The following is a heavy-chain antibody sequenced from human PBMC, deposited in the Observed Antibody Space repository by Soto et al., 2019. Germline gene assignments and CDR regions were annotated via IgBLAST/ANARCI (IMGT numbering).Heavy chain of an antibody. Sequence: GGSLRLSCAASGFTFSSYSMNWVRQAPGKGLEWVSSISSSSSYIYYADSVKGRFTISRDNAKNSLYLQMNSLRAEDTAVYYCARVPRGYYDSSGYYDDYWGQGTLVTVSS. CDR2: ISSSSSYI. D-gene: IGHD3-22*01. CDR1: GFTFSSYS. CDR3: ARVPRGYYDSSGYYDDY. V-gene: IGHV3-21*01. J-gene: IGHJ4*02.